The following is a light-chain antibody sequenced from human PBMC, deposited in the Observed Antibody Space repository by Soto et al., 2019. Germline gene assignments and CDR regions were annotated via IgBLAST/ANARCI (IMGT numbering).Light chain of an antibody. Sequence: DIQMTQSPSTLSASVGDRVTITCRASESIDSWLSWHQHKPGRAPKLLISKASSLESGVPSRFSGSGFGTEFTLTISSLQPDDFATYYCQQYNSYRAFGQGTKVDI. V-gene: IGKV1-5*03. J-gene: IGKJ1*01. CDR2: KAS. CDR1: ESIDSW. CDR3: QQYNSYRA.